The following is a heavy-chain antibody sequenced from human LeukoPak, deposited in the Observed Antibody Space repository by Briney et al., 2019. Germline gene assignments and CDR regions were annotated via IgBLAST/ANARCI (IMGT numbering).Heavy chain of an antibody. D-gene: IGHD6-6*01. Sequence: GGSLRLSCAVSGLILSIYGMHWVRQAPGKGLEWVAFIRYDENNQYYADTVKRRFTISRDNSKNTLYLQMNSLRAEDTAVYYCAKGGWAARRHSFDYWGQGTLVTVSS. CDR1: GLILSIYG. CDR2: IRYDENNQ. J-gene: IGHJ4*02. CDR3: AKGGWAARRHSFDY. V-gene: IGHV3-30*02.